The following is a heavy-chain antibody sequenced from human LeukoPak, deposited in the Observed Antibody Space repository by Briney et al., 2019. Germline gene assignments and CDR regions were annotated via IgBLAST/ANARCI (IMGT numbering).Heavy chain of an antibody. Sequence: GGSLRLSCTASGFTFINYSMNWVRQAPGKGLEWVSPISTNSAFIYYADSVRGRFTISRDNTKNSLYLQMDSLTADDTAVYSCACLRGPSDYWGQGTLVTVSS. CDR1: GFTFINYS. V-gene: IGHV3-21*01. D-gene: IGHD4-17*01. J-gene: IGHJ4*02. CDR3: ACLRGPSDY. CDR2: ISTNSAFI.